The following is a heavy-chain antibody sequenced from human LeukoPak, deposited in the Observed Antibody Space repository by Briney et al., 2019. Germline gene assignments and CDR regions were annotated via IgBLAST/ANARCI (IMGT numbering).Heavy chain of an antibody. CDR1: GFTFSNAW. J-gene: IGHJ4*02. Sequence: KSGGSLRLSCAASGFTFSNAWMSWVRQAPGKGLEWVGRIKSKTDGGTTDYAAPVKGRFTISRDDSKNTLYLQMNSLKTEDTAVYYCTHRVGATTLFDYWGQGTLVTVSS. D-gene: IGHD1-26*01. CDR2: IKSKTDGGTT. CDR3: THRVGATTLFDY. V-gene: IGHV3-15*01.